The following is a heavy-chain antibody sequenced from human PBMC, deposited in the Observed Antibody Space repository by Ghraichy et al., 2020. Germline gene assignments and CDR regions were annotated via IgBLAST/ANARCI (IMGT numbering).Heavy chain of an antibody. J-gene: IGHJ4*02. D-gene: IGHD4-17*01. CDR2: VYHNGNT. CDR1: GYSIKDGYY. Sequence: SQTRSLTCTVSGYSIKDGYYWGWIRQPPGKGLEWIGNVYHNGNTYYSPSLRSRVTISVDTSKNQFSLSLGSVTAADTATYYCATLNYGAPGGYWGQGTLVTVAS. V-gene: IGHV4-38-2*02. CDR3: ATLNYGAPGGY.